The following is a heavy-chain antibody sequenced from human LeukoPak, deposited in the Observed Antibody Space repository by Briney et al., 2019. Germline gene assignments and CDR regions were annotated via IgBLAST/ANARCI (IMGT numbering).Heavy chain of an antibody. J-gene: IGHJ4*02. CDR3: AALVGWELSRVDY. V-gene: IGHV4-59*02. CDR2: INHSGST. Sequence: SETLSLTYTVSGGSVSFYYWSWIRQPPGKGLEWIGEINHSGSTNYNPSLKSRVTISVDTSKNQFSLKLSSVTAADTAVYYCAALVGWELSRVDYWGQGTLVTVSS. D-gene: IGHD1-26*01. CDR1: GGSVSFYY.